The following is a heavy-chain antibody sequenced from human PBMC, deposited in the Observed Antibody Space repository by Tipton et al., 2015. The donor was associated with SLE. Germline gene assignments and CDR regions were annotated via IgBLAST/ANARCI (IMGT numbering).Heavy chain of an antibody. CDR1: GYTFLSYA. CDR3: ARDRRPNWCDP. J-gene: IGHJ5*02. V-gene: IGHV1-18*01. Sequence: PEVKKPGSSVKVSCKAYGYTFLSYAITWVRQAPGQGLEWMGWISAYNGNTNYPEKFQDRVTMATDTLTRTAYMELRSLRSDDTAVYYCARDRRPNWCDPWGQGTLVTVSS. CDR2: ISAYNGNT.